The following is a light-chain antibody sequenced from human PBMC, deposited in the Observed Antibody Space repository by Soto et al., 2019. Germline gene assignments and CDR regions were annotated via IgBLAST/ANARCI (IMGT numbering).Light chain of an antibody. CDR1: QSVASS. CDR3: HHHVRTPYS. J-gene: IGKJ2*03. Sequence: EIVLTQSPGTLSLSPGERVTLSCRASQSVASSLVWYRQKPGQAPRLLIYDASTRATGIPDRFSGSGYGTVFTLTISRLEPEDFAVYYCHHHVRTPYSFCQGTKLEI. CDR2: DAS. V-gene: IGKV3-20*01.